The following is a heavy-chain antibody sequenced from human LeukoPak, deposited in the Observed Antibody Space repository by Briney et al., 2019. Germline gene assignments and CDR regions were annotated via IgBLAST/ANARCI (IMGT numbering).Heavy chain of an antibody. J-gene: IGHJ5*01. D-gene: IGHD3-3*01. V-gene: IGHV4-34*01. CDR1: GGSFSDHL. CDR2: INHSRST. CDR3: ARGPPPGATAFGVVDS. Sequence: PSETLSLTCAVYGGSFSDHLWSWIRQSPGKGLTWLGEINHSRSTNYNPFLKNRVTISVDTSKNQFSLKLTSLTAADTAVYYCARGPPPGATAFGVVDSWGQGTLVTVSS.